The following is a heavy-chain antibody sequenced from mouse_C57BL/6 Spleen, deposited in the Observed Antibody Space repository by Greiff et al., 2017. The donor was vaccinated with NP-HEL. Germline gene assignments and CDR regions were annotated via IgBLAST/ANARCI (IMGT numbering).Heavy chain of an antibody. Sequence: VQLQQSGPELVQPGASVKISCKASGYAFSSSWMNWVKQRPGKGLEWIGRIYPGDGDTNYNGKFKGKATLTADKSSSTAYMQLSSLTSEDSAVYFCAREVVATDYWGQGTTLTVSS. J-gene: IGHJ2*01. V-gene: IGHV1-82*01. CDR2: IYPGDGDT. CDR3: AREVVATDY. D-gene: IGHD1-1*01. CDR1: GYAFSSSW.